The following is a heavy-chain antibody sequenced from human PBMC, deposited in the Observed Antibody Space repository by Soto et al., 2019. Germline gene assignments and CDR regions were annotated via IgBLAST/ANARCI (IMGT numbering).Heavy chain of an antibody. Sequence: GGALRVSCLGSGFTFTYAWMSWVRHVPGKGLEWVGRIKAKTDGGTIDYAAPVQGRFTISRDDSKNTLYLQMNSLKTEDTAVYYCTTDGGYNFGYWFDPWGQGTLVTVSS. CDR2: IKAKTDGGTI. CDR1: GFTFTYAW. J-gene: IGHJ5*02. V-gene: IGHV3-15*01. CDR3: TTDGGYNFGYWFDP. D-gene: IGHD5-18*01.